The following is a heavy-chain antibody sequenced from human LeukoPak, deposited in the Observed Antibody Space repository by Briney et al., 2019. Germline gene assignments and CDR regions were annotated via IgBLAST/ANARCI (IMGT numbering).Heavy chain of an antibody. CDR3: ATLGPYSSGWPPFDY. J-gene: IGHJ4*02. Sequence: PGGSLRLSCAASGFTFSSYAMSWVRPAPGKGLEWVSAISGSGGSTYYADSVKGRFTISRDNSKNTLYLQMNSLRAEDTAVYYCATLGPYSSGWPPFDYWGQGTLVTVSS. V-gene: IGHV3-23*01. CDR1: GFTFSSYA. D-gene: IGHD6-19*01. CDR2: ISGSGGST.